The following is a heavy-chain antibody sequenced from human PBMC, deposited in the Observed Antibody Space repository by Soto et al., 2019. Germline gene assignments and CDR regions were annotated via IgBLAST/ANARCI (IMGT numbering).Heavy chain of an antibody. Sequence: PGGSLRLSCAASGFVFSSNAMHWVRQAPGKGLEWVAVISFDGSNTYYADSVKGQFTISRDNSKKTLYLQMNSLRAEDTAVYYCARDRYSGWFYYFDYWGQGTLVTVSS. CDR2: ISFDGSNT. D-gene: IGHD1-26*01. CDR1: GFVFSSNA. CDR3: ARDRYSGWFYYFDY. V-gene: IGHV3-30-3*01. J-gene: IGHJ4*02.